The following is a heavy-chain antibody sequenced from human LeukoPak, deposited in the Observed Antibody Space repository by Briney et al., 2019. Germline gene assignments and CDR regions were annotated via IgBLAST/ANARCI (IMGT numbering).Heavy chain of an antibody. Sequence: PGGSLRLSCAASGFTFSSYSMNWVRQAPGKGLEWVSSISSSSSYIYYADSVKGRFTISRDNAKNSLYLQINSLRAEDTAVYYCARVEVYSSGWYGGYNWFDPWGQGTLVTVSS. CDR3: ARVEVYSSGWYGGYNWFDP. V-gene: IGHV3-21*01. CDR1: GFTFSSYS. J-gene: IGHJ5*02. CDR2: ISSSSSYI. D-gene: IGHD6-19*01.